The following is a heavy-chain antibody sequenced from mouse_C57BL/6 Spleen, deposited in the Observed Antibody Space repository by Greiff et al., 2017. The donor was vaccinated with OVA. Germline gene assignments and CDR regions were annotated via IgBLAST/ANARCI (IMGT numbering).Heavy chain of an antibody. V-gene: IGHV2-2*01. D-gene: IGHD1-1*01. CDR2: IWSGGST. CDR1: GFSLTSYG. J-gene: IGHJ1*03. Sequence: VHLVESGPGLVQPSQSLSITCTVSGFSLTSYGVHWVRQSPGKGLEWLGVIWSGGSTDYNAAFISRLSISKDNSKSQVFFKMNSLQADDTAIYYCARNGYYGSSSSYWYFDVWGTGTTVTVSS. CDR3: ARNGYYGSSSSYWYFDV.